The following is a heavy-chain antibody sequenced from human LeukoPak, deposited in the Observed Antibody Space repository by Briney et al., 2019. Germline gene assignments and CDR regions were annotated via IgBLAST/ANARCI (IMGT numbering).Heavy chain of an antibody. CDR1: GGSISSGGYY. CDR3: ARLTTKELLWFGEYDY. Sequence: TSETLSPTCTVSGGSISSGGYYWSWIRQHPGKGLEWIGYIYYSGSTYYNPSLKSRVTISVDTSKNQFSLKLSSVTAADTAVYYCARLTTKELLWFGEYDYWGQGTLVTVSS. CDR2: IYYSGST. J-gene: IGHJ4*02. D-gene: IGHD3-10*01. V-gene: IGHV4-31*03.